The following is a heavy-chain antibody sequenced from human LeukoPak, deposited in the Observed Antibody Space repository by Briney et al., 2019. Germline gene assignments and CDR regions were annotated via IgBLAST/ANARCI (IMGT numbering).Heavy chain of an antibody. D-gene: IGHD3-16*02. CDR3: ARDSDYVWGSYREDDAFDI. V-gene: IGHV3-21*01. J-gene: IGHJ3*02. CDR1: GFTFSSYS. CDR2: ISSSSSHI. Sequence: PGGSLRLSCAASGFTFSSYSMNWVRQAPGKGLEWVSSISSSSSHIYYADSVKGRFTISRDNAKNSLYLQMNSLRAEDTAVYYCARDSDYVWGSYREDDAFDIWGQGTMVTVSS.